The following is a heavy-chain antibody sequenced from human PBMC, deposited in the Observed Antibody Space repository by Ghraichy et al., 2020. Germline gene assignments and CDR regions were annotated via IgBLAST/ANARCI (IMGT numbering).Heavy chain of an antibody. D-gene: IGHD3-22*01. CDR3: ANPSIPNYYDSSGYSAMGLLPLDY. CDR2: ISYDGSNK. Sequence: GGSLRLSCAASGFTFSSYGMHWVRQAPGKGLEWVAVISYDGSNKYYADSVKGRFTISRDNSKNTLYLQMNSLRAEDTAVYYCANPSIPNYYDSSGYSAMGLLPLDYWGQGTLVTVSS. CDR1: GFTFSSYG. J-gene: IGHJ4*02. V-gene: IGHV3-30*18.